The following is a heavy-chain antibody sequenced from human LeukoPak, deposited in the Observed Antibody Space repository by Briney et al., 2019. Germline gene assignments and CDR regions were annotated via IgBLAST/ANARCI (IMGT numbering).Heavy chain of an antibody. V-gene: IGHV4-31*03. D-gene: IGHD2-21*01. CDR2: IYYSGST. J-gene: IGHJ4*02. CDR1: GGSINSGGYY. CDR3: AAPDCGADCYSFDH. Sequence: SETLSLTCTVSGGSINSGGYYWSWIRQHPGKGLEWIGYIYYSGSTYYNPSLKSRVTISVDTSKNQFSLKLSSVTAADTAVYYCAAPDCGADCYSFDHWGQGTLVTVSS.